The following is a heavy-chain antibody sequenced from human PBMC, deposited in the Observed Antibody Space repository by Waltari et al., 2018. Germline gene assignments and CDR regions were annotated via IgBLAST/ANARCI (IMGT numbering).Heavy chain of an antibody. J-gene: IGHJ1*01. CDR2: MQYRGST. D-gene: IGHD4-17*01. Sequence: QLQLQESGPGLVKPSETLSLTCTVSGGSISTNYTWGWIRQPPGTGLEWMGNMQYRGSTFYNPSLESRVTISLDTWKNQFSLRLSSVGAADTAVYFCGRIAFGDEGGYFQYWGQ. V-gene: IGHV4-39*01. CDR3: GRIAFGDEGGYFQY. CDR1: GGSISTNYT.